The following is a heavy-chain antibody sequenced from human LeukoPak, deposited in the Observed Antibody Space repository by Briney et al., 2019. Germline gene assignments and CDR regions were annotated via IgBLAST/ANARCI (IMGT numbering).Heavy chain of an antibody. J-gene: IGHJ5*02. CDR3: ARGPHKRTYDRDNWFDP. CDR1: GGTFSSHA. Sequence: SVKVSCKASGGTFSSHAISWVRQAPGQGLEWMGGIIPIFGTANYAQKFQGRVTMTRDMSTSTVYMELSSLRSEDTAVFYCARGPHKRTYDRDNWFDPWGQGTLVTVSS. D-gene: IGHD3-3*01. V-gene: IGHV1-69*05. CDR2: IIPIFGTA.